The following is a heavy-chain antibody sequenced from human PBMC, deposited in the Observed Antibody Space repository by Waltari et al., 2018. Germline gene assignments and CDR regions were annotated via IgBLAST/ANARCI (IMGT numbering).Heavy chain of an antibody. D-gene: IGHD3-3*01. J-gene: IGHJ2*01. Sequence: QVQLQESGPGLVKPSETLSLTCTVSGGSISSHYWSWIRQPPGKGLEWIWYIYYSGSTNYNPPHKSRVTISVDTSKNQFSLKLSSVTAADTAVYYCARASYDFWSGYYYWYFDLWGRGTLVTVSS. CDR2: IYYSGST. CDR1: GGSISSHY. V-gene: IGHV4-59*11. CDR3: ARASYDFWSGYYYWYFDL.